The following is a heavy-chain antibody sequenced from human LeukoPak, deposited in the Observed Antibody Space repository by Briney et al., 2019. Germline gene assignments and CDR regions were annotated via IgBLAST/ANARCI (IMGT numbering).Heavy chain of an antibody. CDR2: ITPGGGT. Sequence: LTGGSLRLSCAASEFTFSSYVMAWVRQAPGKGLEWVSTITPGGGTYYAESVKGRFTISRDNSKNTLYLQMNSLTAEDTAIYYCVSGGDYHVRLCTYWGQGTLVTVSS. CDR1: EFTFSSYV. V-gene: IGHV3-23*01. J-gene: IGHJ4*01. CDR3: VSGGDYHVRLCTY. D-gene: IGHD4-17*01.